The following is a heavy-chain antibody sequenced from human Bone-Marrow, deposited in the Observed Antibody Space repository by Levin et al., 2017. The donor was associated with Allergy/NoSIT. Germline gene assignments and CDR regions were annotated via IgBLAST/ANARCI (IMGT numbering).Heavy chain of an antibody. CDR2: INWNGDTT. CDR1: GFTFDDYG. D-gene: IGHD3-10*01. CDR3: ARRPYGSGGYYYDW. V-gene: IGHV3-20*01. J-gene: IGHJ4*02. Sequence: GGSLRLSCAASGFTFDDYGMSWVRQAPGKGLEWVSGINWNGDTTGYADSVKGRFTISRDNAKNSLYLQMNSLKAEDTALYHCARRPYGSGGYYYDWWGQGTLVTVSS.